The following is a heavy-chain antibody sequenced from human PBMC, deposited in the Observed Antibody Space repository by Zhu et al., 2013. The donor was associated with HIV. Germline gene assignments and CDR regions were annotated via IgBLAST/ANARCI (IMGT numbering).Heavy chain of an antibody. CDR1: GFTFSKWG. CDR3: ARSSGMSFDS. Sequence: VQLVESGGGVVQPGRSLRLSCAASGFTFSKWGMHWVRQAPGKGLEWVAAVWYDGTDKYYADSVKGRFTISRDNSQNVQSLQMDSLRLEDTALYYCARSSGMSFDSWGQGTLVTVSS. V-gene: IGHV3-33*01. J-gene: IGHJ4*02. CDR2: VWYDGTDK. D-gene: IGHD1-26*01.